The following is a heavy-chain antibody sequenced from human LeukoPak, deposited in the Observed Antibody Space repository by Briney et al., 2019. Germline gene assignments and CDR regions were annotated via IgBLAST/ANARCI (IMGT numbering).Heavy chain of an antibody. CDR3: ARVVSSGYYYGYDAFDI. Sequence: SETLSLTCTVSGGSISSSSYYWGWIRQPPGKGLEWIGSIYYSGSTYYNPSLKSRVTISVDTSKNQFSLKLSSVTAADTAVYYCARVVSSGYYYGYDAFDIWGQGTMVTVSS. CDR2: IYYSGST. J-gene: IGHJ3*02. CDR1: GGSISSSSYY. D-gene: IGHD3-22*01. V-gene: IGHV4-39*07.